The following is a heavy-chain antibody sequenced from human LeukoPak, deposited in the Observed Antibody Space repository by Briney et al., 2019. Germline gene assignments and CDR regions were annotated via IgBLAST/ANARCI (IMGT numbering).Heavy chain of an antibody. CDR2: ISAYNGNT. CDR3: ARDRGIGLRLGELTDY. CDR1: GYTFTSYG. J-gene: IGHJ4*02. V-gene: IGHV1-18*01. D-gene: IGHD3-16*01. Sequence: ASVKVSCKASGYTFTSYGISLVRQAPGQGLEWMGWISAYNGNTNYAQKLQGRVTMTTDTSTSTAYMELRSLRSDDTAVYYCARDRGIGLRLGELTDYWGQGTLVTVSS.